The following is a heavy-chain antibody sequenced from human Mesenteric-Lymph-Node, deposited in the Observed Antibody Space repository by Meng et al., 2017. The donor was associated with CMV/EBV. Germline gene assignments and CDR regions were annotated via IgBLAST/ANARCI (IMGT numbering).Heavy chain of an antibody. CDR2: ISSSGSTI. CDR1: GFTFSDYY. V-gene: IGHV3-11*01. CDR3: AREGYHDILTGYLYYYGMDV. J-gene: IGHJ6*02. D-gene: IGHD3-9*01. Sequence: GASLKISCAASGFTFSDYYMSWIRQAPGKGLEWVSYISSSGSTIYYADSVKGRFTISRDNAKNSLYLQMNSLRAEDTAVYYCAREGYHDILTGYLYYYGMDVWGQGTTVTVSS.